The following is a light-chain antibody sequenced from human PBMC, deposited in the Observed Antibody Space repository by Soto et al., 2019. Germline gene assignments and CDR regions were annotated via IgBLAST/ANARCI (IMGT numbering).Light chain of an antibody. J-gene: IGLJ3*02. V-gene: IGLV2-14*01. Sequence: QLVLTQPASVSGSPGQTITISCTGTSSDIGLYKYVSWYQQHPGKAPKLIIYEVTNRPSRVSNRFSGSKSGNTASLTISGLQPEDEADYYCSSYTSSVLWVFGGGTKLTVL. CDR1: SSDIGLYKY. CDR2: EVT. CDR3: SSYTSSVLWV.